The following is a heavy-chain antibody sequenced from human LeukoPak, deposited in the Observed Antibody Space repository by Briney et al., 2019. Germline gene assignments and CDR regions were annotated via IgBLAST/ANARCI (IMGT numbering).Heavy chain of an antibody. CDR3: ARDPYGDYDAFDI. D-gene: IGHD4-17*01. CDR2: ISSSSSYI. CDR1: GYTFSSYS. Sequence: GGSLRLSCAASGYTFSSYSMNWVRQAPGKGLEWVSSISSSSSYIYYADSVKGRFTISRDNAKNSLYLQMNSLRAEDTAVYYCARDPYGDYDAFDIWGQGTMVTVSS. J-gene: IGHJ3*02. V-gene: IGHV3-21*01.